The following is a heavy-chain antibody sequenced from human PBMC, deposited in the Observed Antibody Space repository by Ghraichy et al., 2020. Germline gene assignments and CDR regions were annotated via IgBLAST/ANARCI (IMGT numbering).Heavy chain of an antibody. CDR3: ARGGYSLGYCSSTSCYGSDKFDY. Sequence: GGSLRLSCAASGFTFSSYAMHWVRQAPGKGLEWVAVISYDGSNKYYADSVKGRFTISRDNSKNTLYLQMNSLRAEDTAVYYCARGGYSLGYCSSTSCYGSDKFDYWGQGTLVTVSS. CDR2: ISYDGSNK. V-gene: IGHV3-30-3*01. D-gene: IGHD2-2*01. CDR1: GFTFSSYA. J-gene: IGHJ4*02.